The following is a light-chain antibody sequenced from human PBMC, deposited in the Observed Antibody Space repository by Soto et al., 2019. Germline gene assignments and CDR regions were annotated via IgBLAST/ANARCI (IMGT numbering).Light chain of an antibody. J-gene: IGLJ1*01. V-gene: IGLV2-8*01. CDR3: SSYGGINNLA. CDR1: SSDIGGYNY. Sequence: HSALTQPPSASGSPGQSVTISCTGTSSDIGGYNYVSWYQQHPGKAPKLIIYEVTKRPSGVPNRFSASKSANTASLTVSGLQAEDVSDYYCSSYGGINNLAFVTGTKFTVL. CDR2: EVT.